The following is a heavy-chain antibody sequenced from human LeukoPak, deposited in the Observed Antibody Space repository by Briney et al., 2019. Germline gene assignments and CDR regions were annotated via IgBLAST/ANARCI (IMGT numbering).Heavy chain of an antibody. CDR3: ARGSPDGYNSLSGTDDAFDI. Sequence: SETLSLTCTVSGGSISSGDYYWSWIRQPAGKGLEWIGRISSSGSTNYNPSLKSRVTISVDTSKNQFSLKLSSVTAADTAVYYCARGSPDGYNSLSGTDDAFDIWGQGTMVTVSS. CDR2: ISSSGST. D-gene: IGHD5-24*01. CDR1: GGSISSGDYY. V-gene: IGHV4-61*02. J-gene: IGHJ3*02.